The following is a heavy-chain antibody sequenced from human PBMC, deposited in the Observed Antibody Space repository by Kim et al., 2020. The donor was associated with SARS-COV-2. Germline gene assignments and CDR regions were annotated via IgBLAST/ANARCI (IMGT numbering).Heavy chain of an antibody. D-gene: IGHD3-9*01. CDR1: GGSIISDDYY. CDR2: IHHSGST. CDR3: ARDNPGYAIVDY. V-gene: IGHV4-30-4*01. J-gene: IGHJ4*02. Sequence: SETLSLTCTVSGGSIISDDYYWSWIRQPPGKGLEWIAYIHHSGSTYYNPSLRSRVSISADKSNNQFSLSLTSVTAADTAVYYCARDNPGYAIVDYWGQGTLVTVSP.